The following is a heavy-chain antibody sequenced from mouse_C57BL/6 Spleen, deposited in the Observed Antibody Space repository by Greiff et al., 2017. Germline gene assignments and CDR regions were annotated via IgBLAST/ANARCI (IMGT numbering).Heavy chain of an antibody. CDR1: GYTFTSYW. D-gene: IGHD1-1*01. CDR3: AREGLGDYGSSYWYFDV. J-gene: IGHJ1*03. CDR2: IYPGSGST. V-gene: IGHV1-55*01. Sequence: VQLQQPGAELVKPGASVKMSCKASGYTFTSYWITWVKQRPGQGLEWIGDIYPGSGSTNYNEKFKSKATLTVDTSSSTAYMQLSSLTSEDSAVYYCAREGLGDYGSSYWYFDVWGTGTTVTVSS.